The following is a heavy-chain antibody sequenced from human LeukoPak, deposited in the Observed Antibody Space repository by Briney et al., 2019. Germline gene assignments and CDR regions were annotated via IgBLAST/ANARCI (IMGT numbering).Heavy chain of an antibody. J-gene: IGHJ3*02. D-gene: IGHD5-24*01. CDR3: ARAGEMATISAFDI. V-gene: IGHV1-2*04. CDR1: GYTFTCYY. CDR2: INPNSGGT. Sequence: GASVKVSCKASGYTFTCYYMHWVRQAPGQGLEWMGWINPNSGGTNYAQKFQGWVTMTRDTSISTAYMELSRLRSDDTAVYYCARAGEMATISAFDIWGQGTMVTVSS.